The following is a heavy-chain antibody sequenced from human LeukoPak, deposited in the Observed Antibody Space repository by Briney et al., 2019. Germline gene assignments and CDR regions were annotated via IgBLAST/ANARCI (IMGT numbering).Heavy chain of an antibody. V-gene: IGHV1-69*04. Sequence: SVKVSCKTSGGTFLNYAISWVRQAPGQGLEWMGRIIPILGIANYAQKFQARVTLTADKSTSTAYMELSSLRSDDTAVYYCAGASQDYYGSGSYYRGGDAFDIWAKGQWSPSLQ. CDR2: IIPILGIA. D-gene: IGHD3-10*01. CDR3: AGASQDYYGSGSYYRGGDAFDI. J-gene: IGHJ3*02. CDR1: GGTFLNYA.